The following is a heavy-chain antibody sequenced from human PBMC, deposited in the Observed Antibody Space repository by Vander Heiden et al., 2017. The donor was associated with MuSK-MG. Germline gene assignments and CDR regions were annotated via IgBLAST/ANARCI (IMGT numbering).Heavy chain of an antibody. D-gene: IGHD2-15*01. CDR2: IYYSGST. Sequence: QVQLQESGPGLVKPSETLSLTCTVSGGSISSYYWSWIRQPPGKGLELIGYIYYSGSTNYNPSLKSRVTISVDTSKNQFSLKLSSVTAADTAVYYCATRGPNCSGGSCYGSYWYFDLWGRGTLVTVSS. CDR1: GGSISSYY. V-gene: IGHV4-59*01. CDR3: ATRGPNCSGGSCYGSYWYFDL. J-gene: IGHJ2*01.